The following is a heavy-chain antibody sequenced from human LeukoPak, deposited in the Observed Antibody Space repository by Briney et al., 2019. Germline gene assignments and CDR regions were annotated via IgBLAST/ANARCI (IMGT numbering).Heavy chain of an antibody. J-gene: IGHJ6*03. CDR1: GGSISSYY. Sequence: SETLSLTCTVSGGSISSYYWSWIRQPPGKGLEWIGSIYYSGSTYYNPSLKSRVTISVDTSKNQFSLKLSSVTAADTAVYYCARVSYNDSSGYSYYYYYYYMDVWGKGTTVTVSS. CDR3: ARVSYNDSSGYSYYYYYYYMDV. D-gene: IGHD3-22*01. CDR2: IYYSGST. V-gene: IGHV4-39*07.